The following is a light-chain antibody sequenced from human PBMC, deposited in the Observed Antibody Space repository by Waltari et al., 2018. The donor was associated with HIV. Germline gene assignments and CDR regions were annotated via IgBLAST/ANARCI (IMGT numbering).Light chain of an antibody. Sequence: SYELTQTPSVSVSLGQTATVACGGDNLASKDVHWYQQKPGRPPVLVICDNNKRPSGIPGRFSGFKSGVTATLTISGAQGDDEADYYCQVWDSDTGVFGSGTKVTVL. CDR3: QVWDSDTGV. J-gene: IGLJ1*01. CDR1: NLASKD. CDR2: DNN. V-gene: IGLV3-9*01.